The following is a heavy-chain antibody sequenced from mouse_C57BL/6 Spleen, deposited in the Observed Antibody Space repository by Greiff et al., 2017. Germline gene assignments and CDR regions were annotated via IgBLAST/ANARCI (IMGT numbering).Heavy chain of an antibody. CDR3: ARGGRFDY. V-gene: IGHV5-4*03. CDR2: ISDGGSYT. Sequence: EVKLEESGGGLVKPGGSLKLSCAASGFTFSSYAMSWVRQTPEKRLEWVATISDGGSYTYYPDNVKGRFTISRDNAKNNLYLQMSHLKSEDTAMYYCARGGRFDYWGQGTTLTVSS. CDR1: GFTFSSYA. J-gene: IGHJ2*01.